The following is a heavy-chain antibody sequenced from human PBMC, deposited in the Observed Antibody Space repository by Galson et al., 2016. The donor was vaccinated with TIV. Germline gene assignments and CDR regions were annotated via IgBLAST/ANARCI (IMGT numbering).Heavy chain of an antibody. V-gene: IGHV1-8*02. CDR1: GYNFLSYD. CDR3: ARDAYGAHYYGMDV. CDR2: MNFKSDET. D-gene: IGHD4-17*01. J-gene: IGHJ6*02. Sequence: SVKVSCKASGYNFLSYDINWVRQATGQGLEWMGWMNFKSDETVYAQRFQGRVTMTRNLSISTAYMELSSLRFDDAAVYYCARDAYGAHYYGMDVWGQGTTVTVSS.